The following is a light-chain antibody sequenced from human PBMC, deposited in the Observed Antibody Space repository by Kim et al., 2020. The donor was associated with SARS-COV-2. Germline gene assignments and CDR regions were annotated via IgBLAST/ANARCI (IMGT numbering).Light chain of an antibody. CDR2: QDN. V-gene: IGLV3-1*01. J-gene: IGLJ3*02. Sequence: SYELTQPPSVSVSPGQTASITCSGDKLGDKYACWYQQKPGQSPVLVIYQDNKRPSGIPERFSGSNSGNTATLTISGTQAMDEADYYCQAWDGSTWVFGGGTQLTVL. CDR3: QAWDGSTWV. CDR1: KLGDKY.